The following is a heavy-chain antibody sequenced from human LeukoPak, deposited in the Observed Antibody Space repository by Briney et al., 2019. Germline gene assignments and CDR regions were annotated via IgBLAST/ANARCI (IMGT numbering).Heavy chain of an antibody. V-gene: IGHV3-74*03. CDR2: INGDESRT. Sequence: GGSLRLSRAASGFTFSNYWMHWVRQAPGKGLVWVSCINGDESRTKYADSVKGRFTISRDNARNTLFLQMNSLRAEDTAVYYCVRSVAVTFDPWGQGTLVTVSS. D-gene: IGHD6-19*01. CDR3: VRSVAVTFDP. J-gene: IGHJ5*02. CDR1: GFTFSNYW.